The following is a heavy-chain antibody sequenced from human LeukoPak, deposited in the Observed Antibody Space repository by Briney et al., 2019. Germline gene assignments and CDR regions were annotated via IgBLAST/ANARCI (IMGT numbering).Heavy chain of an antibody. D-gene: IGHD5-24*01. CDR2: ISGIGGST. CDR3: AKSSRDGYQSVFDY. V-gene: IGHV3-23*01. Sequence: GGSLRLSCAASGFTFRSYDMNWVRQAPGKGLECVSAISGIGGSTYYADSVKGRFTISRDNSKNTLYLQMNSLRAEDTAAYYCAKSSRDGYQSVFDYWGQGTLVTVSS. J-gene: IGHJ4*02. CDR1: GFTFRSYD.